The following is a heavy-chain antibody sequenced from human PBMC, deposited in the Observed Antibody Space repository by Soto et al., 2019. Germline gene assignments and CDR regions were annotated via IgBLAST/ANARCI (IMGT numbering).Heavy chain of an antibody. Sequence: PSETLSLTCTVSGGSVSSGSYYWSWIRQPPGKGLEWIGYIYYSGSTNYNPSLKSRVTISVDTSKNQFSLKLSSVTAANTAVYYCASGELWFGADAFDIWGQGTMVTVSS. J-gene: IGHJ3*02. CDR1: GGSVSSGSYY. D-gene: IGHD3-10*01. V-gene: IGHV4-61*01. CDR2: IYYSGST. CDR3: ASGELWFGADAFDI.